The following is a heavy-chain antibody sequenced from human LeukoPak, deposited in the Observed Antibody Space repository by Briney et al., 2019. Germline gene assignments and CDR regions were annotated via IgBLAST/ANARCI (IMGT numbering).Heavy chain of an antibody. D-gene: IGHD2-2*01. CDR1: GYTFTSYG. CDR2: ISAYNGNT. CDR3: ARGGCRSTSCYADFGGVDP. Sequence: ASVKVSCKASGYTFTSYGISWVRQAPGQGLEWMGWISAYNGNTNYAQKLQGRVTMTTDTSTSTAYMELRSLRSDDTAVYYCARGGCRSTSCYADFGGVDPWGQGTLVTVSS. J-gene: IGHJ5*02. V-gene: IGHV1-18*01.